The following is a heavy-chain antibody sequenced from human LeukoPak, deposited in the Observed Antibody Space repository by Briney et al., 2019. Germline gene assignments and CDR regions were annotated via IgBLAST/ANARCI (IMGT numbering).Heavy chain of an antibody. D-gene: IGHD5-24*01. CDR3: ATPKRWLERYYFDY. Sequence: GGSLRLSCAASGFTFSSYAISWVRQAPGKGLEWVSAISGSGGSTYYADSVKGRFTISRDNSKNTLYLQMNSRRAEDTAVYYCATPKRWLERYYFDYWGQGTLVTVSS. CDR2: ISGSGGST. V-gene: IGHV3-23*01. CDR1: GFTFSSYA. J-gene: IGHJ4*02.